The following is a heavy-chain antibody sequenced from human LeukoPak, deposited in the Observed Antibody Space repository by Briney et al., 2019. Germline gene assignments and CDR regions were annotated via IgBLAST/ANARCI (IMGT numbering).Heavy chain of an antibody. Sequence: GGSLRLSCAASGFTFSSYSMNWVRQAPGKGLEWVSSISSSSSYIYYADSVKGRFTISRDNAKNSLYLQMNSLGAEDTAVYYCARETYYYDSSGYYDWGQGTLVTVSS. CDR3: ARETYYYDSSGYYD. D-gene: IGHD3-22*01. CDR2: ISSSSSYI. CDR1: GFTFSSYS. J-gene: IGHJ4*02. V-gene: IGHV3-21*01.